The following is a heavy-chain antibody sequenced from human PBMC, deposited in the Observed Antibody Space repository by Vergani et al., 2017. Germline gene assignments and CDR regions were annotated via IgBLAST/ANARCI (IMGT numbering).Heavy chain of an antibody. CDR2: ISSSGGTT. Sequence: EVQLLESGGGLAQPGGSLRLSCAASGFTFRNYAMTWVRQAPGKGLEWVSTISSSGGTTYYADSVKGRFTISRDNSKNTLYLQMNSLRAEDTAVYYCTKGSRGYTGYFFDYWGQGTLATVSS. V-gene: IGHV3-23*01. CDR1: GFTFRNYA. J-gene: IGHJ4*02. CDR3: TKGSRGYTGYFFDY. D-gene: IGHD5-12*01.